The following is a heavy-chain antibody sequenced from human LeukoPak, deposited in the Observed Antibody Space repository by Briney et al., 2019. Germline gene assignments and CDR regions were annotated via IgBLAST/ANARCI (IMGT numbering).Heavy chain of an antibody. CDR3: ARGYSSSWYYFDY. V-gene: IGHV3-21*01. Sequence: GGSLRLSCAASGFTFSSYSMNWVRQAPGKGLEWVSSISSSSSYIYYADSVKGRFTISRDNAKNSLYLQMNSLRAEDTAVYYCARGYSSSWYYFDYWGQGTLVTVSS. CDR2: ISSSSSYI. CDR1: GFTFSSYS. J-gene: IGHJ4*02. D-gene: IGHD6-13*01.